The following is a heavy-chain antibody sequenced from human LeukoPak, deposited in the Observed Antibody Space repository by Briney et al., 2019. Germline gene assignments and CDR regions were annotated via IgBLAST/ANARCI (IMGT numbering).Heavy chain of an antibody. CDR3: ARVAAPRPPNYYYYYGMDV. V-gene: IGHV1-18*01. J-gene: IGHJ6*02. CDR2: ISAYNGNT. CDR1: GYTFTSYG. D-gene: IGHD6-6*01. Sequence: ASVKGSCKASGYTFTSYGISWVRQAPGQGLEWMGWISAYNGNTNYAQKLQGRVTMTTDTSTSTAYMELRSLRSDDTAVYYCARVAAPRPPNYYYYYGMDVWGQGTTVTVSS.